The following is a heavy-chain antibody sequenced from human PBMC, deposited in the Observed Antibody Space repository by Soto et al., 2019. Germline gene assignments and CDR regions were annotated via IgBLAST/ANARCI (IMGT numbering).Heavy chain of an antibody. J-gene: IGHJ2*01. Sequence: QVQLVESGGGVVQPGRSLRLSCAASGFTFSTYSMHWVRQAPGKGLEWVAVISCAGSDESYADSVKGRCTISRDNSKNTLFMHMDSLRDEDTVVYYCARAKNYYDCSGRWYVDLWGRGTLVTVSS. V-gene: IGHV3-30-3*01. CDR2: ISCAGSDE. CDR3: ARAKNYYDCSGRWYVDL. CDR1: GFTFSTYS. D-gene: IGHD3-22*01.